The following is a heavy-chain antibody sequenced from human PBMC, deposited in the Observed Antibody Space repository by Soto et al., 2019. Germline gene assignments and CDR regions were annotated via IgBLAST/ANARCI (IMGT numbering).Heavy chain of an antibody. CDR2: ISPDGNCK. J-gene: IGHJ5*02. CDR3: ATWGSSKP. V-gene: IGHV3-7*01. D-gene: IGHD3-16*01. Sequence: GGSLRPSCAPSGFTFNFHWMNWVRQTPGKALEWVANISPDGNCKRYVVPVKGRSTISRDKAYNTLYLHKNSLQADDRVVYFGATWGSSKPWGQGTLVTVSS. CDR1: GFTFNFHW.